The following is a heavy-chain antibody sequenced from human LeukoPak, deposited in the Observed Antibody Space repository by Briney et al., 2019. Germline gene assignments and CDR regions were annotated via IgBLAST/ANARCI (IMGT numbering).Heavy chain of an antibody. J-gene: IGHJ4*02. D-gene: IGHD4-17*01. CDR1: GGSISSSSDY. Sequence: SETLSLTCTVSGGSISSSSDYWGWIRQPPGKGLEWIGSIYYSGSTYYNPSLKSRVTISVDTSKNQFSLKLSSVTAADTAVYYCARGGDYALKFDYWGRGTLVTVSS. CDR3: ARGGDYALKFDY. CDR2: IYYSGST. V-gene: IGHV4-39*07.